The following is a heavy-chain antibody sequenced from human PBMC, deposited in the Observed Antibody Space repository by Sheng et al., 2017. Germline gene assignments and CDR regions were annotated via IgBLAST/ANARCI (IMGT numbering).Heavy chain of an antibody. CDR1: GFTFSSYA. CDR3: AWPMEDTTVDIYYYYGMDV. D-gene: IGHD4-4*01. J-gene: IGHJ6*02. CDR2: ISYDGSNK. V-gene: IGHV3-30*04. Sequence: QVQLVESGGGVVQPGRSLRLSCAASGFTFSSYAMHWVRQAPGKGLEWVAVISYDGSNKYYADSVKGRFTISRDNSKNTLYLQMNSLRAEDTAVYYCAWPMEDTTVDIYYYYGMDVWGQGTTV.